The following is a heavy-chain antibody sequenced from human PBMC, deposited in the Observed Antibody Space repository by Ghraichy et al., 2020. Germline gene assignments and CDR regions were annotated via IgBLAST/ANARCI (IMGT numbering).Heavy chain of an antibody. CDR3: ARLSEVLRYFDWLSYFDY. J-gene: IGHJ4*02. CDR2: IYYSGST. V-gene: IGHV4-39*01. Sequence: SETLSLTCTVSGGSISSSSYYWGWIRQPPGKGLEWIGSIYYSGSTYYNPSLKSRVTISVDTSKNQFSLKLSSVTAADTAVYYCARLSEVLRYFDWLSYFDYWGQGTLVTVSS. D-gene: IGHD3-9*01. CDR1: GGSISSSSYY.